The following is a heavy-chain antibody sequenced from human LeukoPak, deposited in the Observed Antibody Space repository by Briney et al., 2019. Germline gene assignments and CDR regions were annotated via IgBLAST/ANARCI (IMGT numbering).Heavy chain of an antibody. V-gene: IGHV3-15*01. J-gene: IGHJ5*02. CDR2: IKSKTDGGTT. CDR1: GFTFSSYA. D-gene: IGHD6-19*01. Sequence: PGGSLRLSCAASGFTFSSYAMHWVRQAPGMGLEWVGRIKSKTDGGTTDFAAPVKGRFTISRDDSKNTLYLQMNSLKTEDTAVYYCALSVAVSEGWFDPWGQGTLVTVSS. CDR3: ALSVAVSEGWFDP.